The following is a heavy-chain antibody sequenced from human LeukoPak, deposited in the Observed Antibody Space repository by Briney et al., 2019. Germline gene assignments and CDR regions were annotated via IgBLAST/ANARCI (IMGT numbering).Heavy chain of an antibody. J-gene: IGHJ4*02. D-gene: IGHD3-22*01. Sequence: ASVKVSCKASGYTFIGYYMHLVRQAPGQGLEWMGWINPSSGGTNYAQKFQGRVTMTRDTSISTAYMELSRLISDDTAVYYCARDYDSSGYQPPHYWGQGTLVTVSS. CDR2: INPSSGGT. CDR3: ARDYDSSGYQPPHY. CDR1: GYTFIGYY. V-gene: IGHV1-2*02.